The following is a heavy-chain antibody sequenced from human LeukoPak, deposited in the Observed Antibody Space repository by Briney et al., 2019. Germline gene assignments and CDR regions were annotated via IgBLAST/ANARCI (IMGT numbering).Heavy chain of an antibody. J-gene: IGHJ3*02. V-gene: IGHV3-23*01. CDR1: GFTFTGYA. CDR3: AREELGAFDI. CDR2: ISGDAANT. Sequence: GGSLRLSCAASGFTFTGYAMSWLRQAPGKGLEFVSAISGDAANTFYADSVKGRFTVSRDNSQNILYLQLSNLRAEDTAVYYCAREELGAFDIWGQGTMVTVSS. D-gene: IGHD3-10*01.